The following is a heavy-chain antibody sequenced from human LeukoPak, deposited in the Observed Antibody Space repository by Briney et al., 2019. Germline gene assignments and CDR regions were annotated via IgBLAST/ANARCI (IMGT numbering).Heavy chain of an antibody. D-gene: IGHD4-23*01. CDR2: VREDGGHE. CDR3: ARDGRGGHNDF. CDR1: GFTFTNHW. V-gene: IGHV3-7*01. Sequence: GGSLRLSCAGTGFTFTNHWMSWVRQAPGKGLEWVANVREDGGHENYVDSVKGRFTISRDNAKNSLFLQMDSLRVDDTAVYYCARDGRGGHNDFWGQGTLIAVSS. J-gene: IGHJ4*02.